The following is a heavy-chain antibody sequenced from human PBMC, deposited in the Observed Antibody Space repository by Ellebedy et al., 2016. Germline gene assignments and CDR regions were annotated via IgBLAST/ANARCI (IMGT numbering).Heavy chain of an antibody. V-gene: IGHV5-51*01. CDR3: ATTKTPGTSLHAFDM. J-gene: IGHJ3*02. CDR1: GYSFSNYW. D-gene: IGHD6-13*01. CDR2: MYPRDSDI. Sequence: GGSLRLSXKASGYSFSNYWIGWVRQMPGKGLEWMGVMYPRDSDIRYSPSFQGHVTISADTSISTAYLQWTSLKASDSAMYYCATTKTPGTSLHAFDMWGRGTMVTVSS.